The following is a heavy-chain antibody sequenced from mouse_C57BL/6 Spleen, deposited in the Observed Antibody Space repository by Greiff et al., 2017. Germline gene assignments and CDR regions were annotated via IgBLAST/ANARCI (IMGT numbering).Heavy chain of an antibody. CDR3: ARDKDYDYFDY. CDR2: IYPGSGNT. Sequence: QVQLKQSGAELVRPGASVKLSCKASGYTFTDYYINWVKQRPGQGLEWIARIYPGSGNTYYNEKFKGKATLTAEKSSSTAYMQLSSLTSEDSAVYFCARDKDYDYFDYWGQGTTLTVYS. D-gene: IGHD2-4*01. J-gene: IGHJ2*01. V-gene: IGHV1-76*01. CDR1: GYTFTDYY.